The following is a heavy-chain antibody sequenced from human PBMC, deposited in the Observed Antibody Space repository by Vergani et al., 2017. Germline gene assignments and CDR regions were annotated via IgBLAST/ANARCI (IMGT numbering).Heavy chain of an antibody. J-gene: IGHJ6*02. CDR1: GGTFSSYA. CDR3: ARGGSYLSYYYYYGMDV. CDR2: IIPIFGTA. Sequence: QVQLVQSGAEVKKPGSSVKVSCKASGGTFSSYAISWVRQAPGQGLEWMGGIIPIFGTANYAQKFQGRVTITADKSTSTAYMELSSLRSEDTAVYYCARGGSYLSYYYYYGMDVWGQGTTVTVSS. D-gene: IGHD1-26*01. V-gene: IGHV1-69*06.